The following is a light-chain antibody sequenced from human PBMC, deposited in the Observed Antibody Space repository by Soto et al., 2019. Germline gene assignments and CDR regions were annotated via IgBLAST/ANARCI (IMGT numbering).Light chain of an antibody. CDR3: HQYSRSPLT. Sequence: EIVSTLALSTLSLSPGERATLSCRASQSVKSTYLAWYQQKPGQAPRLLIYGASTTATGIPDRFSGSGSGTDFTLTISRLEPEDFAVYYCHQYSRSPLTFGGGTKVDIK. V-gene: IGKV3-20*01. J-gene: IGKJ4*01. CDR1: QSVKSTY. CDR2: GAS.